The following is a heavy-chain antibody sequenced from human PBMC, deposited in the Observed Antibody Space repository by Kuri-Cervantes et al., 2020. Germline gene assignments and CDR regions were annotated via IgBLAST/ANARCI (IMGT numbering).Heavy chain of an antibody. V-gene: IGHV1-69*05. CDR3: ARASISSWYGHGHYYYMDV. D-gene: IGHD6-13*01. CDR2: IIPIFGTA. J-gene: IGHJ6*03. CDR1: GYTFTAYY. Sequence: SVKVSCKASGYTFTAYYMHWVRQAPGLGLEWMGGIIPIFGTADYAQKFQGRVTITTDESTSTAYMELSSLRSEDTAVYYCARASISSWYGHGHYYYMDVWGKGTTVTVSS.